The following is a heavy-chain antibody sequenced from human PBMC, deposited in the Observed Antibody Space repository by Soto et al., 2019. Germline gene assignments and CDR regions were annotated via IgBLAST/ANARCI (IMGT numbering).Heavy chain of an antibody. CDR2: INAGNGNT. J-gene: IGHJ5*02. D-gene: IGHD3-22*01. CDR1: GYTFTSYA. Sequence: ASVKLSCKASGYTFTSYAIHWVRQAPGQRLEWMGWINAGNGNTKYSQKFQGRVTITRDTSASTAYMELSSLRSEDTAVYYCARVTGYYYVDPWGQGTLVTVSS. CDR3: ARVTGYYYVDP. V-gene: IGHV1-3*01.